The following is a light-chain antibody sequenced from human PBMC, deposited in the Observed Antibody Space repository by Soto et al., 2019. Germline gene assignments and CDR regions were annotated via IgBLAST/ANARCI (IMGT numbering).Light chain of an antibody. V-gene: IGLV1-47*01. CDR1: SSNIGSNY. Sequence: QSVLTQPPSASGTPRQRVTISCSGSSSNIGSNYVYWYQQLPGTAPKLLIYRNNQRPSGVPDRFSGSKSGTSASLAISGLRSEDEADYYCAAWDDSLSGHVVFGGGTKVTVL. CDR3: AAWDDSLSGHVV. CDR2: RNN. J-gene: IGLJ2*01.